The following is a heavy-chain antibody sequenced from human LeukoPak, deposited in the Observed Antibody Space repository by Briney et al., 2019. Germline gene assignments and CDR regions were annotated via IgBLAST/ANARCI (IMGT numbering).Heavy chain of an antibody. CDR2: IYTSGST. D-gene: IGHD6-19*01. J-gene: IGHJ5*02. V-gene: IGHV4-4*08. Sequence: SETLSLTCTVSGGSISSYYWSWIRQPPGKGLEWIGYIYTSGSTNYNPSLKSRVTMSVDMSKNQFSLKLSSATAADTAVYYCARGIPVAGSNWFDPWGQGILVTVSS. CDR3: ARGIPVAGSNWFDP. CDR1: GGSISSYY.